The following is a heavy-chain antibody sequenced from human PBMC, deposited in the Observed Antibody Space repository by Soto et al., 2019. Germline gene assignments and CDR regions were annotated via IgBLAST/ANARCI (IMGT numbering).Heavy chain of an antibody. CDR1: GGSFSGHY. V-gene: IGHV4-34*01. J-gene: IGHJ6*02. D-gene: IGHD3-3*01. Sequence: SETLSLTCAAAGGSFSGHYWSWIRQPPGKGLEWIGEINHSGSTKYNPYLKSRVTISADTSRNQFSGKLSSVTAADTAVFYCARVGITIYDYALDVWGQGTTVTVSS. CDR3: ARVGITIYDYALDV. CDR2: INHSGST.